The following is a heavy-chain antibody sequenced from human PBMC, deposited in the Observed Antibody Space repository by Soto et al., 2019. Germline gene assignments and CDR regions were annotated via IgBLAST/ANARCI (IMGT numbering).Heavy chain of an antibody. Sequence: ASVKVSCKASGYTFTGYYVHWVRQAPGQGLEWMGWINPNSGGTNYAQKFQGWVTMTRDTSISTAYMELSRLRSDDTAVYYCARGVREMVRGVIMGYYYYYMDVWGKGTTVTVSS. V-gene: IGHV1-2*04. CDR2: INPNSGGT. D-gene: IGHD3-10*01. J-gene: IGHJ6*03. CDR1: GYTFTGYY. CDR3: ARGVREMVRGVIMGYYYYYMDV.